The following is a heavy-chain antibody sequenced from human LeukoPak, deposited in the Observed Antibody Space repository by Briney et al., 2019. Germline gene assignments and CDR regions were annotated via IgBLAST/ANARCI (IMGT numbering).Heavy chain of an antibody. CDR3: ASLQYSGSYFFDC. V-gene: IGHV4-61*02. CDR1: GGSISSGSYY. Sequence: PSQTLSLTCTVSGGSISSGSYYWSWIRQPAGKGLEWIGRIYTSGSTNYNPSLKRRVTISVDTSKNQFSLKLSSVTAADTAIYYCASLQYSGSYFFDCWGQGTLVTVSS. D-gene: IGHD1-26*01. CDR2: IYTSGST. J-gene: IGHJ4*02.